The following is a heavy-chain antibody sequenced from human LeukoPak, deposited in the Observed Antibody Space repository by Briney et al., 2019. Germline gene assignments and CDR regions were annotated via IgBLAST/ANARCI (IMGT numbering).Heavy chain of an antibody. Sequence: GESLKISCKGSGYSFTSYWIGWVHQMPGKGLEWMGIIYPGDSDTRYSPSFQGQVTISADKSISTAYLQWSSLKASDTAMYYCARRVLTTVTPGGFDPWGQGTLVTVSS. V-gene: IGHV5-51*07. CDR1: GYSFTSYW. CDR2: IYPGDSDT. CDR3: ARRVLTTVTPGGFDP. D-gene: IGHD4-17*01. J-gene: IGHJ5*02.